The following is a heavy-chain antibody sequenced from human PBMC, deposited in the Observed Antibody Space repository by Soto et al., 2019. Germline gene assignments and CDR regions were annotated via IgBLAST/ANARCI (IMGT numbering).Heavy chain of an antibody. Sequence: ASETLSLTCTVSGGSISSSSYYWGWIRQPPGKGLEWIGSIYYSGSTYYNPSLKSRVTISVDTSKNQFSLKLSSVTAADTAVYYCASRVGAPYYFDYWGQGTLVTVSS. D-gene: IGHD1-26*01. J-gene: IGHJ4*02. CDR2: IYYSGST. V-gene: IGHV4-39*01. CDR1: GGSISSSSYY. CDR3: ASRVGAPYYFDY.